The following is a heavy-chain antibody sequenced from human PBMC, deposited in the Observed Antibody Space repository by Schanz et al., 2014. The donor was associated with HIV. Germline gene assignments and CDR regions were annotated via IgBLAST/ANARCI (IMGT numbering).Heavy chain of an antibody. CDR1: GFTFSTYG. CDR3: AKPEYDSRGNSQSHFDY. V-gene: IGHV3-30*18. CDR2: ISYDGRNK. D-gene: IGHD3-22*01. Sequence: QVQLVESGGGVAQPGRSLRLSCAASGFTFSTYGMHWVRQAPGKGLEWAAVISYDGRNKYYADSVKGRFTISRDNSKNTLYLQMTTLRIDDTAVYYCAKPEYDSRGNSQSHFDYWGQGTLVTVSS. J-gene: IGHJ4*02.